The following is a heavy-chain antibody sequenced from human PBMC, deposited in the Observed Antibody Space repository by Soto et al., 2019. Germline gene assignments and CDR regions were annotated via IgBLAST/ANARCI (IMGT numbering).Heavy chain of an antibody. J-gene: IGHJ4*02. CDR1: GYTFTNYA. CDR3: ARVGIWFGALGDY. Sequence: ASVKVSCKASGYTFTNYAMNWVRQAPGQRLEWMGWINAGNGNTKCSQKFQGRVIITRDTSASTAYMELSSLRSEDTAVYYCARVGIWFGALGDYWGQGTLVTVSS. CDR2: INAGNGNT. V-gene: IGHV1-3*01. D-gene: IGHD3-10*01.